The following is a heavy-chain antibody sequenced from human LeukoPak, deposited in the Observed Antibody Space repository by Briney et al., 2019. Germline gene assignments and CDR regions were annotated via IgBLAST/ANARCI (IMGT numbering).Heavy chain of an antibody. CDR1: GFTFSSYS. CDR2: ISSSSSYI. J-gene: IGHJ3*02. D-gene: IGHD3-3*01. V-gene: IGHV3-21*01. Sequence: GGSLRLSCAASGFTFSSYSMNWVRQAPGKGLEWVSSISSSSSYIYYADSVKGRFTISRDNSKNTLYLQMNSLRAEDTAVYYCARELRFPTSGTFDIWGQGTMVTVSS. CDR3: ARELRFPTSGTFDI.